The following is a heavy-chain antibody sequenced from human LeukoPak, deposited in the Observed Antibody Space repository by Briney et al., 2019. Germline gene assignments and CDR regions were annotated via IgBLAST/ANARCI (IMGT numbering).Heavy chain of an antibody. J-gene: IGHJ4*02. Sequence: GGSLRLSCAASGFTFSSYWMHWVRHAPGKGLVWVSRINSDGSSTSYADSVKGRFTISRDNAKNTLYLQMNSLRAEDTAVYYCTRVRIAVANYFDYWGQGTLVTVS. CDR1: GFTFSSYW. V-gene: IGHV3-74*01. CDR2: INSDGSST. D-gene: IGHD6-19*01. CDR3: TRVRIAVANYFDY.